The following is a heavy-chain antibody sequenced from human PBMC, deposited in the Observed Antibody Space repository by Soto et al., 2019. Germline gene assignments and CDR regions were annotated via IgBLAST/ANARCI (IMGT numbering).Heavy chain of an antibody. J-gene: IGHJ4*02. V-gene: IGHV4-31*03. CDR1: GGSISSGGYY. Sequence: SETLSLTCTVSGGSISSGGYYWTWIRQHPGKGLEWIGYIYYSGSTYYNPSLKSRVAISVDTPKNQFSLKLSSVTAADTAVYYCAREFSRGHLDYWGQGTLVTVSS. CDR3: AREFSRGHLDY. D-gene: IGHD3-10*01. CDR2: IYYSGST.